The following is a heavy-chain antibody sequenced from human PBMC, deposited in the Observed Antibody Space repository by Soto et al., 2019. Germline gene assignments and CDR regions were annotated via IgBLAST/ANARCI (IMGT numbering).Heavy chain of an antibody. CDR3: ARNFDIAATGTAFDS. CDR2: IYSGGTT. D-gene: IGHD6-13*01. J-gene: IGHJ4*02. CDR1: AGSVSGHY. Sequence: SETLSLTCSVSAGSVSGHYWSWIRLPAGRRLQWVGRIYSGGTTNYNPSLKSRVRMSVDTSRNRFSLKLDSVTAADTAVYYCARNFDIAATGTAFDSWGRGALVTVSS. V-gene: IGHV4-4*07.